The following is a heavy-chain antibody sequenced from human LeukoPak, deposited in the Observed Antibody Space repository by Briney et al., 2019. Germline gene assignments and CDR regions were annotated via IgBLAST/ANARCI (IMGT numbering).Heavy chain of an antibody. J-gene: IGHJ4*02. D-gene: IGHD2-2*01. CDR3: ASTVVQAALDY. CDR1: GGSISSYY. V-gene: IGHV4-59*08. Sequence: SETLSLTCTVSGGSISSYYWSWIRQPPGKGLEWIGYIYYSGSTNYNPSLKSRVAISVDTSKNQFSLKLSSVTAADTAVYYCASTVVQAALDYWGQGTLVTVSS. CDR2: IYYSGST.